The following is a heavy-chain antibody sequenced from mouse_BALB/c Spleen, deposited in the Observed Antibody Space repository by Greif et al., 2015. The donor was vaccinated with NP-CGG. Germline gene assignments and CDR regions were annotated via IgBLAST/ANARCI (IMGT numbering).Heavy chain of an antibody. Sequence: EVQGVESGGGLVQPGGSRKLSCAASGFTFSSFGMHWVRQAPEKGLEWVAYISSGSSTIXYADTVKGRFTISRDNPKNTLFLQMTSLRSEDTAMYYCARCDDGYYPYYFDYWGQGTTLTVSS. CDR2: ISSGSSTI. J-gene: IGHJ2*01. CDR3: ARCDDGYYPYYFDY. CDR1: GFTFSSFG. D-gene: IGHD2-3*01. V-gene: IGHV5-17*02.